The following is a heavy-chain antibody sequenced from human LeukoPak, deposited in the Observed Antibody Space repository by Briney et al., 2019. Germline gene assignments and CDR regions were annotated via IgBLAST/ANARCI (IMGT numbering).Heavy chain of an antibody. CDR1: GFTFSSYS. V-gene: IGHV3-21*01. D-gene: IGHD2-2*01. Sequence: GGSLRLSCAASGFTFSSYSMNWVRQAPGKGLEWVSSISSSSSYIYYADSVKGRFTISRDNAKNLLYLQMNSLRAEDTAVYYCATQGVVVPAAMGDAFDIWGQGTMVTVSS. CDR3: ATQGVVVPAAMGDAFDI. CDR2: ISSSSSYI. J-gene: IGHJ3*02.